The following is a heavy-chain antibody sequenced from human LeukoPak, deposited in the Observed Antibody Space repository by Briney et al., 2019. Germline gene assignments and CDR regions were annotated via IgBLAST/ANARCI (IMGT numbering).Heavy chain of an antibody. J-gene: IGHJ5*02. V-gene: IGHV4-34*01. CDR2: INHSGST. D-gene: IGHD2-2*02. CDR1: GGSLSGYY. CDR3: ARGRTGYCSSTSCYMGWFDP. Sequence: PSETLSLTCAVYGGSLSGYYWSWIRQPPGKGLEWIGEINHSGSTNYNPSLKSRVTISVDTSKNQFSLKLSSVTAADTAVYYCARGRTGYCSSTSCYMGWFDPWGQGTLVTVSS.